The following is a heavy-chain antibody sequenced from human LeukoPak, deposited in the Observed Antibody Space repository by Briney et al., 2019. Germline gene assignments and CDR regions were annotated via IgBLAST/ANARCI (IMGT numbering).Heavy chain of an antibody. CDR3: ARQPRYYFDY. D-gene: IGHD1-1*01. CDR2: IHYSGST. CDR1: GGSISSYY. V-gene: IGHV4-59*01. J-gene: IGHJ4*02. Sequence: SETLSLTCTVPGGSISSYYWSWIRQPPGKGLEWPPGKGLEWMGYIHYSGSTNYNPSLQSRVTISVDTSKNQFSLKLSSVTAADTAVYYCARQPRYYFDYWGQGTLVTVSS.